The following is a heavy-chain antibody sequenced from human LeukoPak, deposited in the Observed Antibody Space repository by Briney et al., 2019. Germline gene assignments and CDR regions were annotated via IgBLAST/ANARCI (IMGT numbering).Heavy chain of an antibody. Sequence: PGGSLRLSCAASGFTFSSYGMHWVRQAPGKGLEWVAVISYDGSNKYYADSVKGRFTTSRDNSKNTLYLQMNSLRAEDTAVYYCAKDLYSYGPPGDYWGQGTLVTVSS. CDR1: GFTFSSYG. V-gene: IGHV3-30*18. J-gene: IGHJ4*02. D-gene: IGHD5-18*01. CDR2: ISYDGSNK. CDR3: AKDLYSYGPPGDY.